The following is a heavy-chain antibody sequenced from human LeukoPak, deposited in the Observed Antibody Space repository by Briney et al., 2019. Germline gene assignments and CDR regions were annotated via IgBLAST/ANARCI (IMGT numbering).Heavy chain of an antibody. J-gene: IGHJ4*02. CDR3: ARDFYSGYSSGWYRGPFDY. V-gene: IGHV1-2*02. D-gene: IGHD6-19*01. CDR2: INPNSGGT. Sequence: ASVKVSCKASGYTFTGYYMHWVRQAPGQGLEWMRWINPNSGGTNYAQKFQGRVTMTRDTSISTAYMELSRLRSDDTAVYYCARDFYSGYSSGWYRGPFDYWGQGTLVTVSS. CDR1: GYTFTGYY.